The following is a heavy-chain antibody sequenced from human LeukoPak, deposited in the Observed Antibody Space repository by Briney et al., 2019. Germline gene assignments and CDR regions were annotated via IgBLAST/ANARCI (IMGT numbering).Heavy chain of an antibody. Sequence: GSLRLSCAASGFTFNNYNMNWVRQAPGKGLEWVSSISNSRSYTNYADSLKGRFTISRDNAKNSLYLQMNSLRAEDTAVYYCARAWGSYGGEYFDYWGQGTLVTVSS. V-gene: IGHV3-21*01. J-gene: IGHJ4*02. CDR3: ARAWGSYGGEYFDY. CDR1: GFTFNNYN. D-gene: IGHD1-26*01. CDR2: ISNSRSYT.